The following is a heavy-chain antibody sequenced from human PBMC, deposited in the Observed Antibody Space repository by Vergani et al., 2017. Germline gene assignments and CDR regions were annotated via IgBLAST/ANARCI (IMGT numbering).Heavy chain of an antibody. V-gene: IGHV4-4*07. D-gene: IGHD4-11*01. J-gene: IGHJ6*03. Sequence: QVQLQESGPGLVKPSETLSLTCTVSGGSISSYYWSWIRQPAGKGLEWIGRIYTSGSTNYNPSLKSRVTMSVDTSKNQFSLKLSAVTAADTAVYYCARVIVNTAPYYYYYYMDVWGKGTTVTVSS. CDR1: GGSISSYY. CDR3: ARVIVNTAPYYYYYYMDV. CDR2: IYTSGST.